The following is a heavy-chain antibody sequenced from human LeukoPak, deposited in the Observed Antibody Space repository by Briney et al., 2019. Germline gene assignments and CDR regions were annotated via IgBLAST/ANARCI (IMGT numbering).Heavy chain of an antibody. V-gene: IGHV4-31*03. J-gene: IGHJ4*02. CDR2: IYYSGST. CDR3: ARARLGELSLFYYLDY. Sequence: PSETLSLTCTVSGGSISSGGYYWSWIRQHPGKGLEWIGYIYYSGSTYYNPSLKSRVTISVDTSKNQFSLKLSSVTAADTAVYYCARARLGELSLFYYLDYWGQGALVTVSS. D-gene: IGHD3-16*02. CDR1: GGSISSGGYY.